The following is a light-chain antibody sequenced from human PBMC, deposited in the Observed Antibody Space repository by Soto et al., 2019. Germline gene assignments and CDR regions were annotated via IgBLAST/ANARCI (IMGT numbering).Light chain of an antibody. V-gene: IGLV2-23*02. CDR1: SSDVGSYNL. CDR3: CSYAGTSTHTV. CDR2: EVS. J-gene: IGLJ7*01. Sequence: QSALTQPASVSGSPGQSITISCTGTSSDVGSYNLVSWYQQHAGKAPKLMISEVSKRPSGISDRFSGSKSGSTASLTSSGLQAEDEADYYCCSYAGTSTHTVFGGGTQLTVL.